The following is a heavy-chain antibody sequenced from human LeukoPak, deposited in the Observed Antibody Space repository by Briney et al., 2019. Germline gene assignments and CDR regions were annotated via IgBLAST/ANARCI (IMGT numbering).Heavy chain of an antibody. CDR3: ARDYGSGSYYNFHDAFDI. J-gene: IGHJ3*02. CDR2: IYYSGST. D-gene: IGHD3-10*01. CDR1: GGSISSYY. V-gene: IGHV4-59*01. Sequence: SETLSLTCTVSGGSISSYYWSWIRQPPGKGLEWIGYIYYSGSTNYNPSLKSRVTTSVDTSKNQFSLKLSSVTAADTAVYYCARDYGSGSYYNFHDAFDIWGQGTMVTVSS.